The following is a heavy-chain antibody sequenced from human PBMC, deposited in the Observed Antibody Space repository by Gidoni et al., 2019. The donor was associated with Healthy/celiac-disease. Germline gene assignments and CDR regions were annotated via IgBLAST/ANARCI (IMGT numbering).Heavy chain of an antibody. D-gene: IGHD3-22*01. CDR3: TLWGSSGYDAFDI. Sequence: EVQLVESGGGLVKPGGSLILSCAASGFTFSNAWMSWVRQAPGKGLEWVGRIKSKTDGGTTDYAAPVKGRFTISRDDSKNTLYLQMNSLKTEDTAVYYCTLWGSSGYDAFDIWGQGTMVTVSS. V-gene: IGHV3-15*01. J-gene: IGHJ3*02. CDR2: IKSKTDGGTT. CDR1: GFTFSNAW.